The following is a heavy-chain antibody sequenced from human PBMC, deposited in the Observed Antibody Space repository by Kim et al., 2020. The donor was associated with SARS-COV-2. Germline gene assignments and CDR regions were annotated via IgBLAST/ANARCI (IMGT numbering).Heavy chain of an antibody. CDR3: ATGVGMGVPSWFDP. Sequence: ASVKVSCKVSGYTLTELSMHWVRQAPGKGLEWMGGFDPEDGETIYAHKFQGRVTMTEDTSTDTAYMELSSLRSEDTAVYYCATGVGMGVPSWFDPWGKGTPGTVSS. V-gene: IGHV1-24*01. CDR2: FDPEDGET. J-gene: IGHJ5*02. CDR1: GYTLTELS. D-gene: IGHD1-26*01.